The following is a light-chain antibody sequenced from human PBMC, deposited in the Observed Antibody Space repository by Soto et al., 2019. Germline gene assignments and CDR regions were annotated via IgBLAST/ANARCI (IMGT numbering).Light chain of an antibody. CDR1: QSLLHTDGYNY. CDR3: MQSLQTPRT. V-gene: IGKV2-28*01. J-gene: IGKJ1*01. Sequence: DIVMTQSPLSLPVTPGEPASISCRSSQSLLHTDGYNYLVWFLQKPGQSPQLLIYVASNRASGVPDRFSGSGSGTDFTLKISRVEAEDVGVYYCMQSLQTPRTFGQGTKVEI. CDR2: VAS.